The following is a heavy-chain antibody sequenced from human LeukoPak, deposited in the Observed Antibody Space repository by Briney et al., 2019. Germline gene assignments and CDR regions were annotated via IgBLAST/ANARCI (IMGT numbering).Heavy chain of an antibody. CDR3: AKDYGSSWYFGSYGMDV. D-gene: IGHD6-13*01. CDR1: GFTFSSYA. CDR2: ISSNGGST. Sequence: GGSLRLSCSASGFTFSSYAMHWVRQAPGKGLEYVSAISSNGGSTYYADSVKGRFTISRDNSKNTLYLQMSSLRAEDTAVYYCAKDYGSSWYFGSYGMDVWGQGTTVTVSS. V-gene: IGHV3-64D*06. J-gene: IGHJ6*02.